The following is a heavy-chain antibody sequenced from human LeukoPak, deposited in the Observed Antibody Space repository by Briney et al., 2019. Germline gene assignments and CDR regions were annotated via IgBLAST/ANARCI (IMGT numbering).Heavy chain of an antibody. CDR1: GGSISSSNW. Sequence: SETLSLTCAVSGGSISSSNWWSWVRQPPGKGLEWIGYIYYSGSTYYNPSLKSRVTISVDTSKNQFSLKLSSVTAADTAVYYCASQDIWGQGTMVTVSS. V-gene: IGHV4-30-4*01. J-gene: IGHJ3*02. CDR2: IYYSGST. CDR3: ASQDI.